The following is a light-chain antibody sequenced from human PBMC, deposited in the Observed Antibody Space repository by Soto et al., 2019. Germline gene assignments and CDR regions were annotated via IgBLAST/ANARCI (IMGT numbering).Light chain of an antibody. J-gene: IGKJ5*01. CDR3: QHRDT. Sequence: IVLVHSPPPLSFSPRERATLSCRASQSISDHLAWYQQRPGQAPRLLIYYDSNRATGVPARFSGSGSGTDFTLTISSLEPEDFAVYYCQHRDTFGLGTRLEIK. CDR1: QSISDH. V-gene: IGKV3-11*01. CDR2: YDS.